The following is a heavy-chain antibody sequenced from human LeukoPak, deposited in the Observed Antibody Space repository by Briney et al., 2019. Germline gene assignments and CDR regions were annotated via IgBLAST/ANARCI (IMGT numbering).Heavy chain of an antibody. CDR3: ARGTVTTPQGAFDI. V-gene: IGHV3-48*03. J-gene: IGHJ3*02. D-gene: IGHD4-17*01. Sequence: GGSLRLSCAASGFTFSSYAMHWVRQAPGKGLEWVSYISSSGSTIYYADSVKGRFTISRDNAKNSLYLQMNSLRAEDTAVYYCARGTVTTPQGAFDIWGQGTMVTVSS. CDR1: GFTFSSYA. CDR2: ISSSGSTI.